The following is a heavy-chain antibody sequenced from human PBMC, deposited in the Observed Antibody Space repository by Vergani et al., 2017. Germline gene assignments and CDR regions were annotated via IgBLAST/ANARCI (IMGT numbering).Heavy chain of an antibody. CDR3: ARDLAVAYYYDSSGYYYEDY. Sequence: QVQLVQSGAEVKKPGASVKVSCKASGYTFTSYYMHWVRQAPGQGLEWMGIINPSGGSTSYAQKFQGRVTMTRDTSTSTVYMELSSLRSEDTDVYYCARDLAVAYYYDSSGYYYEDYWGQGTLVTVSS. J-gene: IGHJ4*02. CDR1: GYTFTSYY. CDR2: INPSGGST. D-gene: IGHD3-22*01. V-gene: IGHV1-46*03.